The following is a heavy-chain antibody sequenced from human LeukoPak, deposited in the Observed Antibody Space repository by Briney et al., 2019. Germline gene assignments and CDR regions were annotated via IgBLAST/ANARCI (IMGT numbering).Heavy chain of an antibody. CDR3: ARTKRRDGYNTFDY. J-gene: IGHJ4*02. CDR1: GFTFSNSG. D-gene: IGHD5-24*01. V-gene: IGHV3-48*04. Sequence: GGSLRLSCAASGFTFSNSGMHWVRQAPGKGLEWVSYISTSGTTIYYADSVKGRFTISRDNAKNSLYLQMNSLRAEDTAVYYCARTKRRDGYNTFDYWGQGTLVTVSS. CDR2: ISTSGTTI.